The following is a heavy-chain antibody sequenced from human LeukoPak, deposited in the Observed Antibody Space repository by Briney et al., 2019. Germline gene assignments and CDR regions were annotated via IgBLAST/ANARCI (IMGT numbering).Heavy chain of an antibody. CDR3: ATDGNFDL. CDR1: GVSISTYS. J-gene: IGHJ2*01. D-gene: IGHD1-26*01. CDR2: ISYSGST. Sequence: PSETLSLTCTVSGVSISTYSWSWIRQPPGKGLEWIGYISYSGSTSYNPSLRSRVTISVDTSKNQFSLKLSSVTAADTAVYYCATDGNFDLWGRGTLVTISS. V-gene: IGHV4-59*01.